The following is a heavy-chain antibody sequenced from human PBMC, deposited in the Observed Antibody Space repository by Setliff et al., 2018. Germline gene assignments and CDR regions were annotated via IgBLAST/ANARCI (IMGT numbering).Heavy chain of an antibody. CDR2: INHSGNT. CDR3: ARMSGFQYIDV. V-gene: IGHV4-4*02. J-gene: IGHJ6*03. CDR1: GDSISSGNR. D-gene: IGHD3-3*01. Sequence: SETLSLTCAVSGDSISSGNRWSWVRQPPEKGLEWIGEINHSGNTNYNPSLKSRVTISVDTSKNQFSLSLTSVTAEDTAVYYCARMSGFQYIDVWDKGTTVTVSS.